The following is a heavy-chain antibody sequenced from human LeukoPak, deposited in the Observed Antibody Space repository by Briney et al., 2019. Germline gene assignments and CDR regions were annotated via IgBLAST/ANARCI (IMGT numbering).Heavy chain of an antibody. V-gene: IGHV5-51*01. J-gene: IGHJ3*02. Sequence: GESLKISCKGSGYSFTSYWIGSVRQMPGKGLEWMGIIYPGDSDTRYSPSFQGQVTISADKSISTAYLQWSSLKASDTAMYYCARLRGDYGDFHDAFDIWGQGTMVTVSS. CDR2: IYPGDSDT. D-gene: IGHD4-17*01. CDR3: ARLRGDYGDFHDAFDI. CDR1: GYSFTSYW.